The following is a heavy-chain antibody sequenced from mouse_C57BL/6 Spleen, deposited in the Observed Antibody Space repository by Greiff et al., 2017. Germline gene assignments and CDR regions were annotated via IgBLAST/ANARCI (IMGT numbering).Heavy chain of an antibody. CDR2: IYPGDGDT. D-gene: IGHD1-1*01. J-gene: IGHJ1*03. CDR3: ARGDYGSSYGYFDV. Sequence: VQLQQSGAELVKPGASVKISCKASGYAFSRYWLNWVKQRPGQGLAWIGQIYPGDGDTTYNGQFKGKATLTADKSSSTAYMQLSSLTSEDSAVYCCARGDYGSSYGYFDVWGTGTTVTVSA. V-gene: IGHV1-80*01. CDR1: GYAFSRYW.